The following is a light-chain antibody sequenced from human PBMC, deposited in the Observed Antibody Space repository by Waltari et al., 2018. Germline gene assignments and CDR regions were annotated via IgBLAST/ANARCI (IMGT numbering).Light chain of an antibody. Sequence: DIQMSQSPSSLSASVGDRVTITCRASQGISSYLNWYQQKPGKAPKLLIYYANSLASGVPSRFSGSGSGTEFTLTISSLQPEEFATYYCQQGNSNPRTFGQGTKVEIK. CDR2: YAN. CDR1: QGISSY. CDR3: QQGNSNPRT. V-gene: IGKV1-39*01. J-gene: IGKJ1*01.